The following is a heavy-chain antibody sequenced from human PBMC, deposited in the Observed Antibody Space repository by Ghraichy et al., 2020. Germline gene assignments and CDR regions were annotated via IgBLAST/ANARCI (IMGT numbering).Heavy chain of an antibody. V-gene: IGHV3-9*01. Sequence: LRLSCAASGFTFDDYAMHWVRQAPGKGLEWVSGISWNSGSIGYADSVKGRFTISRDSAKNSLYLQMNRLRAEDTAFYYCAKDTYSSSWFYFDYWGQGTLVTVSS. J-gene: IGHJ4*02. CDR2: ISWNSGSI. CDR1: GFTFDDYA. D-gene: IGHD6-13*01. CDR3: AKDTYSSSWFYFDY.